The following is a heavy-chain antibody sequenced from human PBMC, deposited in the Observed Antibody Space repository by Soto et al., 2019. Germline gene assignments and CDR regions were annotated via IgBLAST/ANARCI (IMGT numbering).Heavy chain of an antibody. D-gene: IGHD3-16*01. Sequence: GGSLRLSCAASGFIFSNYAMSWVRQAPGKGLEWVSSSGGGDDDTYYADSVKGRFTISRDNAKNSLYLQMNSLRAEDTAVYYWARDLGGTFDYWGQGTLVTVSS. CDR3: ARDLGGTFDY. V-gene: IGHV3-21*01. CDR1: GFIFSNYA. CDR2: SGGGDDDT. J-gene: IGHJ4*02.